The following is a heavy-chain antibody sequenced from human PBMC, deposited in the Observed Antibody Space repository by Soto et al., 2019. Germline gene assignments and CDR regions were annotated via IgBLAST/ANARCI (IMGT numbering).Heavy chain of an antibody. D-gene: IGHD1-1*01. CDR2: TRNRANSYTT. Sequence: GGSLRLSCAASGFIFSDHYLDWVRQAPGKGLEWVGRTRNRANSYTTEYAASVKGRFTISRDNSKNTVSLHMNSLRAEDTALYYCAKDRPRRTSGYFFDYWGQGTPVTVSS. J-gene: IGHJ4*02. V-gene: IGHV3-72*01. CDR3: AKDRPRRTSGYFFDY. CDR1: GFIFSDHY.